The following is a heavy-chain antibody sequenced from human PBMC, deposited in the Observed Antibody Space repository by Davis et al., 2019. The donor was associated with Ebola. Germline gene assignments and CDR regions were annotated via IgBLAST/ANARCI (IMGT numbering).Heavy chain of an antibody. CDR3: SGTSSSGDV. D-gene: IGHD2-2*01. Sequence: PGGSLRLSCAASGFTFSGSAMHWVRQASGKGLEWVGRIRGKANSYATAYAASVKGRFTISRDDSKNTAYLQMNSLKTEDTAVYYCSGTSSSGDVWGQGTTVTVSS. J-gene: IGHJ6*02. CDR1: GFTFSGSA. CDR2: IRGKANSYAT. V-gene: IGHV3-73*01.